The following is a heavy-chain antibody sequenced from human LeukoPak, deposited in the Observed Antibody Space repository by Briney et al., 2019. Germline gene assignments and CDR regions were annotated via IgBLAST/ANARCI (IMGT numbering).Heavy chain of an antibody. V-gene: IGHV1-46*01. D-gene: IGHD6-19*01. CDR2: INPSGGST. J-gene: IGHJ5*02. CDR1: GYTFTSYY. CDR3: ARVSSSGWEGGFDWFDP. Sequence: ASVKVSCKASGYTFTSYYMHWVRQAPGQGLEWMGIINPSGGSTSYAQKFQGRVTMTRDTSTSTVYMELSSLRSEDTAVYYCARVSSSGWEGGFDWFDPWGQGTLVTVSS.